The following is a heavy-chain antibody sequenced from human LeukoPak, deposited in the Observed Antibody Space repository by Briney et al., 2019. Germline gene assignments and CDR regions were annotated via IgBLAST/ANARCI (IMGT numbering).Heavy chain of an antibody. Sequence: PGGSLRLSCAASGFTFNTFNMNWVRQAPGKGLEWVAGISASSANIFYADSVKGRFTISRDSSTSTLFLQMNSLRAEDTAVYYCAKVSCGGNCFYAFDVWGRGTMVAVSS. CDR3: AKVSCGGNCFYAFDV. CDR2: ISASSANI. D-gene: IGHD2-21*01. CDR1: GFTFNTFN. J-gene: IGHJ3*01. V-gene: IGHV3-23*01.